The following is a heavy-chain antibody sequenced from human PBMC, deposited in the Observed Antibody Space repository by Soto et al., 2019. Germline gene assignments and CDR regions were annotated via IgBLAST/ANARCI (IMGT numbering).Heavy chain of an antibody. Sequence: SVKVSCKASGYTFTSYAMHWVRQAPGQRLEWIGWIVVGSGNTKYAQKFQERLTITRDTSTSTAYMELSSLRSEDTAIYYCAKDTGPARPYYYFYYLDVWGKGTTVTVSS. CDR1: GYTFTSYA. CDR3: AKDTGPARPYYYFYYLDV. D-gene: IGHD6-6*01. V-gene: IGHV1-58*02. J-gene: IGHJ6*03. CDR2: IVVGSGNT.